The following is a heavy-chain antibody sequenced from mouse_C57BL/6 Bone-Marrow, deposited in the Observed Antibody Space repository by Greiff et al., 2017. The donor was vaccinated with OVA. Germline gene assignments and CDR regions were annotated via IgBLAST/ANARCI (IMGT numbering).Heavy chain of an antibody. CDR3: TTLNGSWYFDV. D-gene: IGHD2-2*01. V-gene: IGHV14-4*01. Sequence: EVKLVESGAELVRPGASVKLSCTASGFNIKDDYMHWVKQRPEQGLEWIGWIDPENGDTEYASKFQGKATITADTSSNTAYLQLSSLTSEDTAVYYCTTLNGSWYFDVWGTGTTVTVSS. CDR2: IDPENGDT. CDR1: GFNIKDDY. J-gene: IGHJ1*03.